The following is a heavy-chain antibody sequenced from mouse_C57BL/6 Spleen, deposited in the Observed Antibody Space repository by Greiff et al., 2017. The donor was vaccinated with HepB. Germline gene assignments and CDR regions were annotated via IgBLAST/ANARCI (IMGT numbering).Heavy chain of an antibody. CDR3: TTGGTAQEEGAPGFAC. J-gene: IGHJ3*01. CDR2: IDPENGDT. Sequence: VQLQQSGAELVRPGASVKLSCTASGFNIKDDYMHWVKQRPEQGLEWIGWIDPENGDTEYASKFQGKATITADTSSNTAYLQLSSLTSEDTAVYYCTTGGTAQEEGAPGFACWGKGTLVTVSA. CDR1: GFNIKDDY. V-gene: IGHV14-4*01. D-gene: IGHD3-2*02.